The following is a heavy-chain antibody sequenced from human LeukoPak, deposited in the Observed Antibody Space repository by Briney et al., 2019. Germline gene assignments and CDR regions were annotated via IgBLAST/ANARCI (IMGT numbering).Heavy chain of an antibody. D-gene: IGHD3-10*01. Sequence: ASVKVSCKASGYTFTGYYMHLVRQAPGQGLEWMGWINPNSGGTNYAQKFQGRVTMTRDTSISTAYMELSRLRSDDTAVYYCARGWFGDHQYYFDYWGQGTLVTVSS. J-gene: IGHJ4*02. CDR2: INPNSGGT. V-gene: IGHV1-2*02. CDR3: ARGWFGDHQYYFDY. CDR1: GYTFTGYY.